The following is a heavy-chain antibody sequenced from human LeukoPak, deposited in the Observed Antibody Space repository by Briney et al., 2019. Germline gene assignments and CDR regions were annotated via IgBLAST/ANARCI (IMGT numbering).Heavy chain of an antibody. D-gene: IGHD3-10*01. V-gene: IGHV4-59*01. Sequence: SETLSLTCSVSGGSLINYYWSWIRQPPGKGLEWIGFIYYSGSTDYNPSLKSRVTLSVDTSKNQFSLKLTSVTAADTAVYYCARGRFYGSETFYNGFDYWGQGTLVTVSS. CDR3: ARGRFYGSETFYNGFDY. CDR1: GGSLINYY. CDR2: IYYSGST. J-gene: IGHJ4*02.